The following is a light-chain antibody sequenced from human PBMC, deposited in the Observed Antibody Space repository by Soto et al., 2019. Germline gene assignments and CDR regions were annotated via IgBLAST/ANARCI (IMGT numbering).Light chain of an antibody. CDR1: QRVPGNY. CDR3: QQYGSSPPWT. J-gene: IGKJ1*01. V-gene: IGKV3-20*01. Sequence: EIVLTQSPGTLSLSPGERVTLSCRASQRVPGNYLAWYRQKPGQAPSLLISGSSNRATGLPDRFSGSGSGTDFTLTISSLEPEDFAVYYCQQYGSSPPWTFGQGTKVEIK. CDR2: GSS.